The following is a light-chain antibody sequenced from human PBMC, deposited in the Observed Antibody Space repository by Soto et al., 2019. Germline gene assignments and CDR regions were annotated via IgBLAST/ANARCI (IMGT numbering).Light chain of an antibody. CDR1: QSLLNRNGQNC. Sequence: DIVMTQSPLSLPVTPGAPASISCRSSQSLLNRNGQNCLDWYLQKPGQSPQLLIHMGFIRASGVPDRFRGSASGTYFTLTISRVEAEDVGVYYWTQGLECPPTFGGGTKVEIK. V-gene: IGKV2-28*01. CDR3: TQGLECPPT. J-gene: IGKJ4*01. CDR2: MGF.